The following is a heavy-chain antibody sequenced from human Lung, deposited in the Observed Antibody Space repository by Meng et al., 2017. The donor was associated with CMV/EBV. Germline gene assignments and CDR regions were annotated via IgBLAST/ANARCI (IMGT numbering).Heavy chain of an antibody. Sequence: GESLKISCAASGFTFDDYGMSWVRQAPGKGLEWVSGINCNGGSTGYADSVKGRFTISRDNDKNSLYLQMNSLRAEDTAMYYCARPESNSGYDYWGQGTLVTVSS. CDR2: INCNGGST. J-gene: IGHJ4*02. D-gene: IGHD5-12*01. V-gene: IGHV3-20*04. CDR1: GFTFDDYG. CDR3: ARPESNSGYDY.